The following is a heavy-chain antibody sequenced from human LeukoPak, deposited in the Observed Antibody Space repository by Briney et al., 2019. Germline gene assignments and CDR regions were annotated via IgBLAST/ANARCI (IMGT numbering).Heavy chain of an antibody. CDR3: ARDCSGGSCYVY. Sequence: ASVKVSCKASGYTFTSYVISWVRQAPGQGLEWMGWISAYSGNTNYAQKLQGRVTMTTDTSTSTAYMGLRSLRSDDTAVYYCARDCSGGSCYVYWGQGTLVTVSS. D-gene: IGHD2-15*01. CDR2: ISAYSGNT. CDR1: GYTFTSYV. J-gene: IGHJ4*02. V-gene: IGHV1-18*01.